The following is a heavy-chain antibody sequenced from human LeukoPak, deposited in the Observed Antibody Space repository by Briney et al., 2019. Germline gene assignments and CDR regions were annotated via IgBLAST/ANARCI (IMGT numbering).Heavy chain of an antibody. CDR2: IYYSGST. V-gene: IGHV4-59*08. CDR3: ARHGSSSWRTYYYYGMDV. D-gene: IGHD6-13*01. J-gene: IGHJ6*02. Sequence: SETLSLTCAVYGGSFSGYYWSWIRQPPGKGLEWIGYIYYSGSTNYNPSLKSRVTISVDTSKNQFSLKLSSVTAADTAVYYCARHGSSSWRTYYYYGMDVWGQGTTVTVSS. CDR1: GGSFSGYY.